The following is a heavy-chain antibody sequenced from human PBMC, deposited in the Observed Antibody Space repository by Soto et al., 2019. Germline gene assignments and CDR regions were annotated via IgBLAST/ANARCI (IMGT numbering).Heavy chain of an antibody. CDR2: TYQSGSA. J-gene: IGHJ4*02. Sequence: SETLSLTCTVSGGSISSGGYSWTWIRQSPGKGLEWIGYTYQSGSAYYNPSLKSRVTISVDRSKNRFSLNLTSVTAADTAVYYCARGLEVAYSPPLVWGQGTLVTVSS. V-gene: IGHV4-30-2*06. D-gene: IGHD2-21*01. CDR1: GGSISSGGYS. CDR3: ARGLEVAYSPPLV.